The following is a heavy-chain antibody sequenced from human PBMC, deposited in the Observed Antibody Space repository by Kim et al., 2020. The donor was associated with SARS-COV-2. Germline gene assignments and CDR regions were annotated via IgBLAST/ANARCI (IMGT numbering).Heavy chain of an antibody. CDR3: ARKAVPRSLCYFDL. D-gene: IGHD6-19*01. CDR2: IGTADDT. V-gene: IGHV3-13*04. CDR1: GFTFSTYD. J-gene: IGHJ2*01. Sequence: GGSLRLSCTASGFTFSTYDMHWVRQATGKGLEWVSAIGTADDTYYPDSVKGRFTISRENAKNSFYLQMNSLRAGDAAVYYCARKAVPRSLCYFDLWGRGTLVTVSS.